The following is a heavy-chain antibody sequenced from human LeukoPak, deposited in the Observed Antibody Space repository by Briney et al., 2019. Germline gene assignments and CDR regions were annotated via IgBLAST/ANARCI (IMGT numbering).Heavy chain of an antibody. Sequence: PSETLSLTCTVSGGSISSYYWSWIRQPPGKGLEWIGYIYYSGSTNYNPSFKSRVTISVDTSKNQFSLKLSSVTAADTAVYYCARLSDDYVWGSYRSYYFDYWGQGTLVTVSS. J-gene: IGHJ4*02. CDR3: ARLSDDYVWGSYRSYYFDY. CDR1: GGSISSYY. CDR2: IYYSGST. V-gene: IGHV4-59*08. D-gene: IGHD3-16*02.